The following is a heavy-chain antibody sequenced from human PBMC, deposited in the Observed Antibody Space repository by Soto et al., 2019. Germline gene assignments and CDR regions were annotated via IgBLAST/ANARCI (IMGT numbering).Heavy chain of an antibody. CDR3: TRRSFGVRGVTTMDV. CDR1: GGSIGGSNYF. Sequence: QLRLQESGPGLVKPSETLSLTCTVSGGSIGGSNYFWGWIRQSPGTVLEWLGTIYSSGTTYYSPSLKSRITMSLDTSKNQFSLNLGSVTAAYTAVYYCTRRSFGVRGVTTMDVWGPGPTVTVSS. J-gene: IGHJ6*02. V-gene: IGHV4-39*01. CDR2: IYSSGTT. D-gene: IGHD3-10*01.